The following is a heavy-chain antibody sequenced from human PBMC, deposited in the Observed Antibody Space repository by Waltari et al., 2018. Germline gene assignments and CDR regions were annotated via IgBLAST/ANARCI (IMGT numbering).Heavy chain of an antibody. J-gene: IGHJ6*03. CDR2: IYHSCGST. CDR3: ARGVTDYYYYMDV. D-gene: IGHD4-4*01. Sequence: QVQLVQSGAEVKMPGASVKVSCKASGYTFTSYYLHWVRQAPGQGLEWMGLIYHSCGSTNYAQKFQVRVTMTRDTSTSTVYIELSSLRAEDTAVYYCARGVTDYYYYMDVWGTGTTVTVSS. V-gene: IGHV1-46*01. CDR1: GYTFTSYY.